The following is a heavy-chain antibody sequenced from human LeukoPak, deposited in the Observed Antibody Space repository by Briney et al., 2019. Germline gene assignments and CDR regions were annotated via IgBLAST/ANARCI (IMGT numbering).Heavy chain of an antibody. CDR1: GLTFSTSP. J-gene: IGHJ4*02. CDR3: ATKTPGTYPYDY. V-gene: IGHV3-23*01. D-gene: IGHD6-13*01. Sequence: GGSLRLSCAASGLTFSTSPMNWVRLAPGNRLEWVSTSCTSGDTYYSDSVKGRFTISRDNSKSTVFLQMADLRLEDRAVYYCATKTPGTYPYDYWGQGTLVTVSP. CDR2: SCTSGDT.